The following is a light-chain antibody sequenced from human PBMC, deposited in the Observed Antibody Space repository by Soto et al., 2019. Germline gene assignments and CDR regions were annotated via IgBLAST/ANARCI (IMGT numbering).Light chain of an antibody. CDR3: QEYNDWRPIT. V-gene: IGKV3-15*01. J-gene: IGKJ4*01. CDR2: GAS. CDR1: QSISTK. Sequence: EIVMTQSPATLSLSPGERATLSCRASQSISTKLAWYQQKPGQAPRLLIYGASTRAPGIPVRFSGSGSGTEFTLTITSLQSEDFAVYYCQEYNDWRPITFGGGTKVDIK.